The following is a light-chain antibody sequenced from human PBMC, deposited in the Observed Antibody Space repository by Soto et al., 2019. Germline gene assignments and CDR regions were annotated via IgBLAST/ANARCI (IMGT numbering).Light chain of an antibody. Sequence: QSALTQPASVSGSPGQSVTITCTGTTSDIGGFNFVSWYQQHPGKAPKLIIYDVNYRPSAVSNRFSGSKSGNTASLTVSGLQAEDEADYYCSSYTTGGALVVFGGGTKLTVL. J-gene: IGLJ2*01. CDR3: SSYTTGGALVV. CDR2: DVN. V-gene: IGLV2-14*01. CDR1: TSDIGGFNF.